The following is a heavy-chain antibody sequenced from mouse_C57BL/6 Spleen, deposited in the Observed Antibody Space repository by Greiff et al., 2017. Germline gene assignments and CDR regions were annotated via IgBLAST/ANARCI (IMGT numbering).Heavy chain of an antibody. Sequence: EVKLMESGGGLVKPGGSLKLSCAASGFTFSDYGMHWVRQAPEKGLEWVAYISSGSSTIYYADTVKGRFTISRDNAKNTLFLQMTSLRSEDTAMYYCVRMCYYDYDVGDYFVYWGQGTTLTVSS. CDR3: VRMCYYDYDVGDYFVY. J-gene: IGHJ2*01. D-gene: IGHD2-4*01. CDR2: ISSGSSTI. V-gene: IGHV5-17*01. CDR1: GFTFSDYG.